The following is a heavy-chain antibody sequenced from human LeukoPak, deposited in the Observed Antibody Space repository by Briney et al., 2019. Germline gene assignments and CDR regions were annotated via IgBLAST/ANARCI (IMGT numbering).Heavy chain of an antibody. CDR2: IYPGDSDT. D-gene: IGHD3-22*01. Sequence: GESLKISCKGSGYSFTSYWIGWVRQMPGKGLEWMGIIYPGDSDTRYSPSFQGHVTISADKSISTAYLQWTSLKASDTAMYYCARQGVGLEAHYDSSGCPDYWGQGTLVTVSS. CDR1: GYSFTSYW. CDR3: ARQGVGLEAHYDSSGCPDY. V-gene: IGHV5-51*01. J-gene: IGHJ4*02.